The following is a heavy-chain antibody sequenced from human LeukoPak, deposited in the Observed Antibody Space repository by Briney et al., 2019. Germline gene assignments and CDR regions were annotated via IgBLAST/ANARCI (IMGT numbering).Heavy chain of an antibody. CDR3: ARGEAAAGKSY. CDR1: GYSISSGYY. D-gene: IGHD6-13*01. Sequence: SETLSLTCTVSGYSISSGYYWGWIRQPPGKGLEWIGSIYHSGSTYYNPSLKSRVTISVDTSKNQFSLKLSSVTAADTAVYYCARGEAAAGKSYWGQGTLVTVSS. J-gene: IGHJ4*02. V-gene: IGHV4-38-2*02. CDR2: IYHSGST.